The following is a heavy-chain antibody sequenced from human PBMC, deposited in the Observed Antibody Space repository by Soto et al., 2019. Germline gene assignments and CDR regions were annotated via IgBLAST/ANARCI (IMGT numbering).Heavy chain of an antibody. CDR1: GFTFTAYS. J-gene: IGHJ4*02. CDR2: ISSGSGSI. D-gene: IGHD3-3*01. CDR3: ARDFWDY. Sequence: EVQLVESGGGLVQPGGSLRLSCAASGFTFTAYSMNWVRQAPGKGLEWVSYISSGSGSIYYADSVKGRFTISRDDAKNSLYLQMNSLRDEDTAVYYCARDFWDYWGQGTEVTVSS. V-gene: IGHV3-48*02.